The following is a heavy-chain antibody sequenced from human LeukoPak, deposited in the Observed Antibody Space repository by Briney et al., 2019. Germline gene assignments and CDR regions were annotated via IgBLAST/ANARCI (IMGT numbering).Heavy chain of an antibody. Sequence: SETLSLTCTVSGGSISSYYWSWIRQPPGKGLEWIGYIYYSGSTNYNPSLKSRITISVDTSKNQFSLKLSSVTAADTAVYYCARASGYGDYVFDYWGQGTLVTVSS. J-gene: IGHJ4*02. CDR3: ARASGYGDYVFDY. D-gene: IGHD4-17*01. CDR1: GGSISSYY. CDR2: IYYSGST. V-gene: IGHV4-59*01.